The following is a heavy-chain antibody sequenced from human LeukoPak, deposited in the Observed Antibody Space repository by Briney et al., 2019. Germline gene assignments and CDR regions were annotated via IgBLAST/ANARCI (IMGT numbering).Heavy chain of an antibody. CDR3: ARDFRYDFWSGYSIEAFDI. V-gene: IGHV1-18*01. CDR1: GYTFTSYG. D-gene: IGHD3-3*01. CDR2: ISAYNGNT. J-gene: IGHJ3*02. Sequence: ASVKVSCKASGYTFTSYGISWVRQAPGQGLEWMGWISAYNGNTNYAQKLQGRVTMTTDTSTSTAYMELRSLRSDDTAVYYCARDFRYDFWSGYSIEAFDIWGQGTMVTVSS.